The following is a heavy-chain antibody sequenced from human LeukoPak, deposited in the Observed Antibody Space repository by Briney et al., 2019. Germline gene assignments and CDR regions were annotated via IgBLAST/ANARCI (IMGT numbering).Heavy chain of an antibody. CDR2: ISGSGGST. Sequence: GSLRLSCAASGFTFSSYAMSWVRQAPGKGLEWVSAISGSGGSTYYADSVKGRFTISRDNAKNTVYLQMNGLRAEDTAIYYCTRGRSGANPNGLDIWGQGTMVTVSS. D-gene: IGHD2-8*01. CDR3: TRGRSGANPNGLDI. CDR1: GFTFSSYA. V-gene: IGHV3-23*01. J-gene: IGHJ3*02.